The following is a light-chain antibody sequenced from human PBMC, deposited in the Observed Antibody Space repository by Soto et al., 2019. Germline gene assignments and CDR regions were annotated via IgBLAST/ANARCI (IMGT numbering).Light chain of an antibody. Sequence: EIVLTQSPGTLSLSPGERATLSCRASRSVGSPYLAWYQQKPGQAPRLLIYAASNRATGVPTRFSGSGSGTDFTLTISSLEPEDFGVYYCQQRSDWPPSLTFGGGTKVDIK. J-gene: IGKJ4*01. V-gene: IGKV3D-20*02. CDR3: QQRSDWPPSLT. CDR1: RSVGSPY. CDR2: AAS.